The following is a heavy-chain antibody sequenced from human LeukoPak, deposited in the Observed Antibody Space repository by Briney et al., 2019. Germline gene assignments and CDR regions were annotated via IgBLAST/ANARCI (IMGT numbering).Heavy chain of an antibody. CDR1: GFTFSSYS. D-gene: IGHD3-16*01. V-gene: IGHV3-21*01. CDR3: ATMGSTRAVDY. Sequence: PGGSLRLSCADSGFTFSSYSMNWVRQAPGKGLEWVSSISSSSSYIYYADSVKGRFTISRDNAKNSLYLQMNSLRAEDTAVYYCATMGSTRAVDYWGQGTLVTVSS. CDR2: ISSSSSYI. J-gene: IGHJ4*02.